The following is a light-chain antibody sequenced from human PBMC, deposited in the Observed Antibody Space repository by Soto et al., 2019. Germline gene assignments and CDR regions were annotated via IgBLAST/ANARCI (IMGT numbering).Light chain of an antibody. V-gene: IGKV1-9*01. J-gene: IGKJ4*01. Sequence: DIQLTQSPSFLSASVGDRVTMTWRASQGISSYLAWYQQKPGKAPKLLIYAASTLQSGVPSRFSGSGSGTEFTLTISSLQPEDFATYYCQQLNSYPLTFGGGTKVDIK. CDR1: QGISSY. CDR2: AAS. CDR3: QQLNSYPLT.